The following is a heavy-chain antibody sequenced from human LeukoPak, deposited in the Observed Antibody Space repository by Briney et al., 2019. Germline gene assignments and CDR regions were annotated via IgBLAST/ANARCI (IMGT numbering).Heavy chain of an antibody. D-gene: IGHD3-22*01. CDR3: ARGSGYYYGDFDY. V-gene: IGHV4-39*07. Sequence: PSETLSLTCTVSGGSISSSSYYWGWVRQPPGKGLEWIGSIYYSGSPYYNPSLKSRVTMSVDTSKNQFSLKLSSVTAADTAVYYCARGSGYYYGDFDYWGQGTLVTVSS. CDR2: IYYSGSP. J-gene: IGHJ4*02. CDR1: GGSISSSSYY.